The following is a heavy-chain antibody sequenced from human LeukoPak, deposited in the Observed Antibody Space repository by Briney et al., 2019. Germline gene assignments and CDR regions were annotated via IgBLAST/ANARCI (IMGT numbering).Heavy chain of an antibody. CDR3: ARWGDPKYSINAFDI. J-gene: IGHJ3*02. Sequence: GGSLRLSCAASGFTFSRYEMNWVRQAPGTGLEWVSYVSSSGSTMYYADSVKGRFTISRDDAKNSLYLQVNSLRAEDTAVYYCARWGDPKYSINAFDIWGQGTMVTVPS. CDR1: GFTFSRYE. D-gene: IGHD5-18*01. CDR2: VSSSGSTM. V-gene: IGHV3-48*03.